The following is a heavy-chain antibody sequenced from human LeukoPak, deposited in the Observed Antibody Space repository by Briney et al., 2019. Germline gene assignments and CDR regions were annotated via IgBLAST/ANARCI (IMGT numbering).Heavy chain of an antibody. J-gene: IGHJ4*02. Sequence: GGSLRLSCTASGFTFSSYAMSWVRQAPGKGLEGVSSISSSSSYIYYADSVKGRFTISRDNAKNSLYLQMNSLRAEDTAVYYCARGYIGWNDLLTDFDYWGQGTLVTVSS. D-gene: IGHD1-1*01. CDR3: ARGYIGWNDLLTDFDY. CDR1: GFTFSSYA. V-gene: IGHV3-21*01. CDR2: ISSSSSYI.